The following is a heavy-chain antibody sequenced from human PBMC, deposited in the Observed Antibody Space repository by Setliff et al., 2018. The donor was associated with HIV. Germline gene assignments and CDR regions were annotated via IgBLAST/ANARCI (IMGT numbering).Heavy chain of an antibody. CDR3: ARASFYFESSRYYSTVSGFDY. V-gene: IGHV4-38-2*01. CDR1: GYSISSGYY. J-gene: IGHJ4*02. D-gene: IGHD3-22*01. CDR2: INHSGIT. Sequence: PSETLSLTCAVSGYSISSGYYWAWIRQPPGKGLEWIGEINHSGITNSSPALRSRVTISVDTSKRQLSLKLSSVTAADTAIYFCARASFYFESSRYYSTVSGFDYWGQGTLVTV.